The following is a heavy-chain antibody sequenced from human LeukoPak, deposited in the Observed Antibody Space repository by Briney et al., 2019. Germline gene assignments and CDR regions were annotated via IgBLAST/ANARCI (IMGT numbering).Heavy chain of an antibody. Sequence: PGGSLRLSCAASGFTFSSYSMNWVRQAPGKGLEWVSYISSSSSTIYYEDSVKGRFTISRDNAKNSLYLQMNSLRDEDTAVYYCARRNYYGSGSLGRPFDYWGQGTLVTVSS. CDR1: GFTFSSYS. CDR3: ARRNYYGSGSLGRPFDY. CDR2: ISSSSSTI. J-gene: IGHJ4*02. V-gene: IGHV3-48*02. D-gene: IGHD3-10*01.